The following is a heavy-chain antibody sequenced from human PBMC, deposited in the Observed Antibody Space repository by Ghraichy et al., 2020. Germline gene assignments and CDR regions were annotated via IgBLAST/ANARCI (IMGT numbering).Heavy chain of an antibody. J-gene: IGHJ6*02. CDR3: AKEGPKRGYSYGYNGYYYYGMDV. D-gene: IGHD5-18*01. V-gene: IGHV3-23*01. Sequence: GGSLRLSCAASGFTFSSYAMSWVRQAPGKGLEWVSAISGSGGSTYYADSVKGRFTISRDNSKNTLYLQMNSLRAEDTAVYYCAKEGPKRGYSYGYNGYYYYGMDVWGQGTTVTVSS. CDR2: ISGSGGST. CDR1: GFTFSSYA.